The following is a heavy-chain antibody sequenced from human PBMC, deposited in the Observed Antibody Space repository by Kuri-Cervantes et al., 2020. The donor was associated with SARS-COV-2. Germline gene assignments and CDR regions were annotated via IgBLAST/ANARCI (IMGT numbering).Heavy chain of an antibody. D-gene: IGHD3-3*01. CDR1: GFSFRDYA. Sequence: GESLKISCVASGFSFRDYAMNWVRQAPGKGLEWISYITSRPTMYYADSVKGRFTVSRDNAKDSVYLQMNNLRVEDTAVYYCARDPTAHYDFWTGYYGNNWFDPWGQGTLVTVSS. J-gene: IGHJ5*02. CDR2: ITSRPTM. CDR3: ARDPTAHYDFWTGYYGNNWFDP. V-gene: IGHV3-69-1*01.